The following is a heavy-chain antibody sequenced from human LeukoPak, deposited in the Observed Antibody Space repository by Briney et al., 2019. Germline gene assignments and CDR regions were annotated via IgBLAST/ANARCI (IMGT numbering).Heavy chain of an antibody. CDR2: INPSGGST. V-gene: IGHV1-46*01. D-gene: IGHD2-21*02. Sequence: GASVKVSCKASGYTFTSYYMHWVRQAPGQGLEWMGIINPSGGSTSYAQKFQGRVIMTRDTSTSTVYMELSSLRSEDTAVYYCARFPQTNCGGDCYLGDYWGQGTLVTVSS. J-gene: IGHJ4*02. CDR3: ARFPQTNCGGDCYLGDY. CDR1: GYTFTSYY.